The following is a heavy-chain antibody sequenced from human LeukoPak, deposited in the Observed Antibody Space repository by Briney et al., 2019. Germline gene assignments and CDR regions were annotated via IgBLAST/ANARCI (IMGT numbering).Heavy chain of an antibody. Sequence: PGGSLRPSCAASGFTFSSYAMSWVRQAPGKGLEWVSAISGSGGSTYYADSVKGRFTISRDNSKNTLYLQMNSLRAEDTAVYYCARDLSWGSFTSWGQGTLVTVSS. V-gene: IGHV3-23*01. CDR1: GFTFSSYA. J-gene: IGHJ4*02. CDR3: ARDLSWGSFTS. D-gene: IGHD3-16*01. CDR2: ISGSGGST.